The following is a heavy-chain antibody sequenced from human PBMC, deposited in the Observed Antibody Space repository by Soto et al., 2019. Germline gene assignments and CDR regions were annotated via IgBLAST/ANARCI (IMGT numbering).Heavy chain of an antibody. CDR3: VRVGYCSSTSCFQFDP. V-gene: IGHV3-74*01. J-gene: IGHJ5*02. CDR1: GFTFSKDW. D-gene: IGHD2-2*01. Sequence: GGSLRLSCAASGFTFSKDWMHWVRQAPGKGLVWVSRINSGGRSTSYADSVKGRFTISRDNAKNTLYLQMNSLRAEDTAVYYCVRVGYCSSTSCFQFDPWGQGTLVTVSS. CDR2: INSGGRST.